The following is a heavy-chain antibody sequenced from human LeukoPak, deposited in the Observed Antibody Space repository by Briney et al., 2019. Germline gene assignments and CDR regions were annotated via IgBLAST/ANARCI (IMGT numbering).Heavy chain of an antibody. J-gene: IGHJ6*03. Sequence: GGSLRLSCAASGFIFSSYSMNWVRQAPGKGLEWVSSISSSSSYIYYADSVKGRFTISRDNAKNSLYLQMNSLRAEDTAVYYCARARRAGYMDVWGKGTTVTVSS. V-gene: IGHV3-21*01. CDR2: ISSSSSYI. CDR1: GFIFSSYS. CDR3: ARARRAGYMDV.